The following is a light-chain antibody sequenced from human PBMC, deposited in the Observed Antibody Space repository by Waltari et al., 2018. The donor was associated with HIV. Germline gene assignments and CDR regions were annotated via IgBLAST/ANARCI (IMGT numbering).Light chain of an antibody. J-gene: IGLJ2*01. CDR3: AAWDDSLSVV. CDR2: RNN. CDR1: TSNIGSYY. Sequence: QSVLTQPPSASGTPGQRVTISCSGRTSNIGSYYVYRYQQLPGTAPKLLIYRNNQRPSGVPDRFSGSKSGTSASLAISGLRSEDEADYYCAAWDDSLSVVFGGGTKLTVL. V-gene: IGLV1-47*01.